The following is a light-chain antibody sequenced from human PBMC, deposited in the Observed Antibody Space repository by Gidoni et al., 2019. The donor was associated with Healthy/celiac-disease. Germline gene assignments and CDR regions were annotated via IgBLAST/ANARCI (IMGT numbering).Light chain of an antibody. J-gene: IGLJ2*01. CDR1: KLGEKY. CDR3: QAWDSSTVF. V-gene: IGLV3-1*01. CDR2: QDN. Sequence: SYELTQPPSVSVSPGQTARITCSGDKLGEKYACWYQQKPGQSPVLVIYQDNKRPSGIPERFSGSNSGNTATLAISGTQAMDEADYYCQAWDSSTVFFGGGTKLTVL.